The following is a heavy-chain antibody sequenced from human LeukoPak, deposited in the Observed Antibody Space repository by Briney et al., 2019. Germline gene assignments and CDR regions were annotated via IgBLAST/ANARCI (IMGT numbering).Heavy chain of an antibody. CDR2: IYPGDSDT. D-gene: IGHD3-10*01. Sequence: GESLKISCKGSAYSFTTYWIGWVRQMPGKGLEWMGIIYPGDSDTRYSPSFQGQVTISADKSISTAYLQWSSLKASDTAMYYCARRATMVRGIINPSDYWGQGTLVTVSS. V-gene: IGHV5-51*01. CDR3: ARRATMVRGIINPSDY. J-gene: IGHJ4*02. CDR1: AYSFTTYW.